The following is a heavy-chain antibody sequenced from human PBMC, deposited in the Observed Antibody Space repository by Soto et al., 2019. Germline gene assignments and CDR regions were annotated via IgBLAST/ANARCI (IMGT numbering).Heavy chain of an antibody. V-gene: IGHV4-34*01. Sequence: PSETLSLTCAVYGGSFSGYYWSWIRQPPGKGLEWIGEINHSGSTNYSPSLKSRVTISVDTSKNQFSLKLSSVTAADTAVYYCAINPNYYDSSGYYAYWGQGTLVTVSS. CDR2: INHSGST. D-gene: IGHD3-22*01. CDR3: AINPNYYDSSGYYAY. J-gene: IGHJ4*02. CDR1: GGSFSGYY.